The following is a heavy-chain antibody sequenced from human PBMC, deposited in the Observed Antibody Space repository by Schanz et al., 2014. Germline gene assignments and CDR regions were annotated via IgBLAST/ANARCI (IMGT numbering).Heavy chain of an antibody. CDR2: ISAYNGNT. J-gene: IGHJ4*02. V-gene: IGHV1-18*01. Sequence: QVQLVQSGAEVKKPGASVKVSCKASGYTFISYGIKWVRQAPGQGLEWMGWISAYNGNTNYAQKLQGRVTMTTDTSTGTAYMELRSLRSEDTAVYYCARGYGDSPTDFWGQGTLVTVSS. D-gene: IGHD4-17*01. CDR3: ARGYGDSPTDF. CDR1: GYTFISYG.